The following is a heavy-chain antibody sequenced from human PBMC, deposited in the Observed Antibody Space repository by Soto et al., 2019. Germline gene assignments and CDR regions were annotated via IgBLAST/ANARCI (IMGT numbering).Heavy chain of an antibody. V-gene: IGHV3-23*01. Sequence: PXGSLILSCAASGFTFSNYAMNWVRQAPGKGLEWVSGISDSGDSTFYADSVKGRFTISRDNSKNTLYLQLSSLRAEDTAIYYCAKGRCASCYFADYWGQGSLVTVSS. D-gene: IGHD2-21*01. CDR1: GFTFSNYA. CDR2: ISDSGDST. CDR3: AKGRCASCYFADY. J-gene: IGHJ4*02.